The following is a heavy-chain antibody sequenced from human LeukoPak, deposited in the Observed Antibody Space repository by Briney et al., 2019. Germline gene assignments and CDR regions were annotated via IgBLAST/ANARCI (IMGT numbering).Heavy chain of an antibody. Sequence: ASVKVSCKASGYTFTGYYMHWVRQAPGQGLEWMGWINPNSGGTNYAQKFQGRVTMTRDTSISTAYMELSRLRSDDTAVYYYAREGEGDFSPTFWGQGTLVTVSS. CDR2: INPNSGGT. CDR3: AREGEGDFSPTF. CDR1: GYTFTGYY. D-gene: IGHD2-21*02. J-gene: IGHJ4*02. V-gene: IGHV1-2*02.